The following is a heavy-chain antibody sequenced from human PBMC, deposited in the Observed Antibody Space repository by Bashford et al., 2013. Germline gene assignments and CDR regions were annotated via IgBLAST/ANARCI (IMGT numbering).Heavy chain of an antibody. J-gene: IGHJ3*02. D-gene: IGHD6-13*01. CDR1: GGSISSGGYH. CDR3: PNTHVAEGPSDVSDI. CDR2: IYYSGST. Sequence: SSETLSLTCTVSGGSISSGGYHWSWIRQYPGKGLEWIGYIYYSGSTYYNPSLKSRVTISVDTSKNQFSLSVTAADTAVDDRPNTHVAEGPSDVSDIWAKEQWSPSPQ. V-gene: IGHV4-31*09.